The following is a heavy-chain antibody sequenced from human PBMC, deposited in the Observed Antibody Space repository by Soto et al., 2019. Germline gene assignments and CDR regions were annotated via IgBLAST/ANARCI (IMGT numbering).Heavy chain of an antibody. V-gene: IGHV1-18*03. D-gene: IGHD3-10*01. CDR3: ARDVSQSQYGSGSYYNVVPNFDY. J-gene: IGHJ4*02. CDR2: ISAYNGNT. CDR1: GYTFTSYG. Sequence: ASVKVSCKASGYTFTSYGISWVRQAPGQGLEWMGWISAYNGNTNYAQKLQGRVTMTTDTSTSTAYMELRSLRSDDMAVYYCARDVSQSQYGSGSYYNVVPNFDYWGQGTLVTVSS.